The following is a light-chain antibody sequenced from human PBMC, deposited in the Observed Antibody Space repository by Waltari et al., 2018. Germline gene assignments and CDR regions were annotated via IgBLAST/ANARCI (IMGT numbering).Light chain of an antibody. Sequence: EILMTQSPATLSVSPGERVTLSCRASQSVSNNLAWYQQKPGQAPRLLIYGASTRATGIPARFSGSGSGTAFTLTISSLQSEDFAVYYCQQYNNWFYTFGQGTKLEIK. V-gene: IGKV3-15*01. CDR3: QQYNNWFYT. CDR2: GAS. CDR1: QSVSNN. J-gene: IGKJ2*01.